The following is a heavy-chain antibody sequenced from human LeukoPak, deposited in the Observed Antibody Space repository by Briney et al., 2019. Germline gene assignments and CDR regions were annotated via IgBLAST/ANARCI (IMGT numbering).Heavy chain of an antibody. CDR2: IHYSGST. Sequence: SETLSLTCTVSGGSISSYYWSWIRQPPGKGLEWIGYIHYSGSTNYNPSPKSRVTISVDTSKNQFSLKLSSVTAADTAVYYCARGRDYGSGSYYTPFDYWGQGTLVTVSS. CDR3: ARGRDYGSGSYYTPFDY. D-gene: IGHD3-10*01. V-gene: IGHV4-59*01. J-gene: IGHJ4*02. CDR1: GGSISSYY.